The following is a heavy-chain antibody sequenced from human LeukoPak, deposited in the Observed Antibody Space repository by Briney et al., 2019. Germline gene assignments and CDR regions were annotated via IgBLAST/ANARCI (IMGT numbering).Heavy chain of an antibody. CDR1: GGSISSYY. J-gene: IGHJ4*02. CDR3: ARLTLQDYYDSSGFDH. D-gene: IGHD3-22*01. Sequence: SETLSLTCTVSGGSISSYYWSWIRQPPGKGLEWIGYIYYSGSTNYNPSLKSRVTISVDTSKNQFSLKLSSVTAADTAVYYCARLTLQDYYDSSGFDHWGQGTLVTVSS. CDR2: IYYSGST. V-gene: IGHV4-59*08.